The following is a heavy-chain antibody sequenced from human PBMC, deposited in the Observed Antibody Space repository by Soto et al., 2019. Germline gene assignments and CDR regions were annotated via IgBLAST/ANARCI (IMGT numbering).Heavy chain of an antibody. CDR2: INNDGGGT. Sequence: EVQLVESGGGLVQPGGSLRLSCAASGFTFSSYWMHWVRQAPGKGLVWISRINNDGGGTVYADSVKGRFTISRDNAENTLYLQINSLRAEDTAVYYCVRGLVGPDYWGQGTLVTVSS. CDR3: VRGLVGPDY. CDR1: GFTFSSYW. J-gene: IGHJ4*02. V-gene: IGHV3-74*01. D-gene: IGHD3-16*02.